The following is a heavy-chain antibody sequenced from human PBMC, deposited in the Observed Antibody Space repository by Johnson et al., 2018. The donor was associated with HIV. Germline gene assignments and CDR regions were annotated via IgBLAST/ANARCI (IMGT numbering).Heavy chain of an antibody. CDR3: ARSYCSGGSCRIHDAVDI. Sequence: QVQLVESGGGVVQPGRSLRLSCAASGFTFSSYGMHWVRQAPGKGLEWVAVISYDGSNKYYADSVKGRFTISRDNSKNTLYLQMNSLRAEDTAVYYCARSYCSGGSCRIHDAVDIWGQGTMVTVSS. J-gene: IGHJ3*02. CDR2: ISYDGSNK. D-gene: IGHD2-15*01. CDR1: GFTFSSYG. V-gene: IGHV3-30*19.